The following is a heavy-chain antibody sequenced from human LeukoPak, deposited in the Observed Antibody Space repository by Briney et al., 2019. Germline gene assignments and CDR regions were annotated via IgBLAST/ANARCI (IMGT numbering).Heavy chain of an antibody. Sequence: GGSLRLSCTASGFTSGDYAMSWVPQAPGKELEWVGFIRSKAYGGTTEYAASVKGRFTISRDDSKSIAYLQMNSLKTEDTAVYYCTTQVGGISDYWGQGTLVTVSS. CDR3: TTQVGGISDY. V-gene: IGHV3-49*04. J-gene: IGHJ4*02. CDR1: GFTSGDYA. CDR2: IRSKAYGGTT. D-gene: IGHD3-3*02.